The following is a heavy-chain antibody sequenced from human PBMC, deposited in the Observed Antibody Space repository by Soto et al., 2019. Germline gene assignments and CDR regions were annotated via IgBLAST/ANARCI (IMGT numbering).Heavy chain of an antibody. CDR2: IYYSGST. CDR1: GASISSGDYY. J-gene: IGHJ5*02. V-gene: IGHV4-30-4*01. D-gene: IGHD2-21*02. CDR3: ARIYGGHSGWFDP. Sequence: SETLSLTCSVSGASISSGDYYWSWIRQPPGQGLEYIGYIYYSGSTSYRPSLNRRTTFSLDTSKNQFSQKEISVTAADTAVYYCARIYGGHSGWFDPWGQGTLVTVSS.